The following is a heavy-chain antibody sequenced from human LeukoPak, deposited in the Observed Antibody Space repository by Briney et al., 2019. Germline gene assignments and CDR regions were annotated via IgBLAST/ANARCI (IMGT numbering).Heavy chain of an antibody. CDR1: GGSISSYY. CDR2: IYYSGGT. Sequence: PSETLSLTCTVSGGSISSYYWSWIRQPPGKGLEWIGHIYYSGGTSYNPSLKSRVTISLDTSKNQFSLKLSSVTAADTAVYYCARVVDCSSTSCYSGYYYYDMDVWGQGTTVTVSS. D-gene: IGHD2-2*01. J-gene: IGHJ6*02. V-gene: IGHV4-59*01. CDR3: ARVVDCSSTSCYSGYYYYDMDV.